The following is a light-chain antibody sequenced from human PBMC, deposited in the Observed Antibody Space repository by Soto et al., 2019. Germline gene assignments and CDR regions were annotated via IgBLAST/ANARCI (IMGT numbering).Light chain of an antibody. J-gene: IGKJ5*01. CDR2: DAS. V-gene: IGKV3-11*01. CDR1: QSVSSY. Sequence: EIALTQSPATLSLSPGERATLSCRASQSVSSYLAWYQQKPGQAPRLLIYDASNRATGIPARFSGGGSGTDFTLTISSLEPEDFAVYYCQQRSNWPSITFGQGTRLEIK. CDR3: QQRSNWPSIT.